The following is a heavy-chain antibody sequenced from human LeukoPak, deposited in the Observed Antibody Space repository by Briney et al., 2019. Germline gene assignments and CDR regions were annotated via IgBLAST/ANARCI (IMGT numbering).Heavy chain of an antibody. D-gene: IGHD3-9*01. CDR1: GYTFTSYG. CDR3: ARQSMTGNERGDDAFDI. CDR2: ISAYNGHT. V-gene: IGHV1-18*01. J-gene: IGHJ3*02. Sequence: GASVKVSCKASGYTFTSYGISWVRQAPGQGLEWMGWISAYNGHTNYAQKLQGRVTMTTDTSTSTAYMELRSLRSDDTAVYYCARQSMTGNERGDDAFDIWGQGTMVTVSS.